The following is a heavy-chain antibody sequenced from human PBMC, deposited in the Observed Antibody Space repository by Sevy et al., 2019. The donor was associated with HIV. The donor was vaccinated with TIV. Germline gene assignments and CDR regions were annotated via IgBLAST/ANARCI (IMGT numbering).Heavy chain of an antibody. J-gene: IGHJ4*02. CDR2: IYNNIGST. D-gene: IGHD2-15*01. V-gene: IGHV4-59*08. Sequence: SETLSLTCTVSDDSINSYYWSWIRQPPGNGLEWIGYIYNNIGSTIYSPALTSRVTISVDTSKNQFSLKLTSMTAADTAVYYCARGAVVIGKAATPVLDFSGQGSLVTVSS. CDR1: DDSINSYY. CDR3: ARGAVVIGKAATPVLDF.